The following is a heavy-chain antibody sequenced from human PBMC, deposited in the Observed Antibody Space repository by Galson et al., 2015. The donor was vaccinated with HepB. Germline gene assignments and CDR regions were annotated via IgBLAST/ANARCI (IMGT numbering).Heavy chain of an antibody. J-gene: IGHJ4*02. V-gene: IGHV3-15*07. Sequence: SLRLSCAASGFTFSNAWMNWVRQAPGKGLEWVGRIESKTDGGTTDYAAPVKGRFTISRDDSKNTLYLQMNSLKTEDTAVYYCTTMRTPRYDFWSNIDFDYWGQGTLVTVSS. CDR2: IESKTDGGTT. CDR1: GFTFSNAW. CDR3: TTMRTPRYDFWSNIDFDY. D-gene: IGHD3-3*01.